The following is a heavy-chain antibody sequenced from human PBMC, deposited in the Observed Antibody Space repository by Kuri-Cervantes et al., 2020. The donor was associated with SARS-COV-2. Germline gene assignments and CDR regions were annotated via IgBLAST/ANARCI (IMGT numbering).Heavy chain of an antibody. D-gene: IGHD3-16*01. V-gene: IGHV3-21*01. CDR1: GFTFSSYS. CDR2: ISSSSSYI. J-gene: IGHJ1*01. CDR3: ATNGGAIWGYFQH. Sequence: GESLKISCAASGFTFSSYSMNWVRQAPGKGLEWVSSISSSSSYIYYADSVKGRFTISRDNAKNSLYLQMNSLRAEDTAVYYCATNGGAIWGYFQHWGQGTLVTVSS.